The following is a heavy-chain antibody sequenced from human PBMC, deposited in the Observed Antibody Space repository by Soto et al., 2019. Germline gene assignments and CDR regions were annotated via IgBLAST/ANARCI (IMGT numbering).Heavy chain of an antibody. CDR1: GFTFSNYG. CDR3: AKSAYNWNDGFFDF. J-gene: IGHJ4*02. CDR2: ISYDGNNK. D-gene: IGHD1-1*01. Sequence: QVQLVESGGGVVRPGRSLRLSCAASGFTFSNYGMHWVRQAPGKGLEWVAVISYDGNNKYYADSVKGRFTISRDNSKNTLYLQMNSLRAEDTAVYYCAKSAYNWNDGFFDFWGQGTLVTVSS. V-gene: IGHV3-30*18.